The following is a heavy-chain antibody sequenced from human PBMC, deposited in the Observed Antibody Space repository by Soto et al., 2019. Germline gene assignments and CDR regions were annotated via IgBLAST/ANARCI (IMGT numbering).Heavy chain of an antibody. CDR3: ARGIAAAGDNWFDP. CDR1: GYSISSGYY. D-gene: IGHD6-13*01. Sequence: SQTRSRTCAASGYSISSGYYWGWSRQPPGKGLEWIGSIYHSGSTYYNPSLKSRVTISVDTSKNQFSLKLSSVSAADTAVYYCARGIAAAGDNWFDPWGQGTLVTVAS. J-gene: IGHJ5*02. V-gene: IGHV4-38-2*01. CDR2: IYHSGST.